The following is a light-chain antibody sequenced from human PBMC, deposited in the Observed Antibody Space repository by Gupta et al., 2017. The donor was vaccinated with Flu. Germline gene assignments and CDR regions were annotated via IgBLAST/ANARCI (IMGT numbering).Light chain of an antibody. CDR2: DAS. Sequence: DTLSLSPGERATLSCRASQSVSSSNLAWYQQKPGQAPRLLIYDASTRATGIPDRSSDSGSGTDFTLTISRLEPEDFAMYYCQQYDGSPWTFGQGTKVEIK. V-gene: IGKV3-20*01. CDR1: QSVSSSN. J-gene: IGKJ1*01. CDR3: QQYDGSPWT.